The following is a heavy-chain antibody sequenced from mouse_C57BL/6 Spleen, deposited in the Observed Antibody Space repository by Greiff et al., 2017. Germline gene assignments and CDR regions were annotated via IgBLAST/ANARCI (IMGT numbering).Heavy chain of an antibody. CDR2: IYPGDGDT. CDR3: ARRGAQAFFAY. V-gene: IGHV1-82*01. J-gene: IGHJ3*01. Sequence: VQLQQSGPELVKPGASVKISCKASGYAFSSSWMNWVKQRPGKGLEWIGRIYPGDGDTNYNGKFKGKATLTADKSSSTAYMQLSSLTSEYSAVYFCARRGAQAFFAYWGQGTLVTVSA. CDR1: GYAFSSSW. D-gene: IGHD3-2*02.